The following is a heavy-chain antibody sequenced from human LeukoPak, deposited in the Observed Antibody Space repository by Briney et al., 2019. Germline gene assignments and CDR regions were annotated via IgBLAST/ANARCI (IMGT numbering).Heavy chain of an antibody. Sequence: GGSLRLSCAASGFTFSTYSMSWVRQAPGKGLEWVSTISATGANTYHADSVNGRFTISRDNAKNTLYLQMSSLRVEDTALYYGAKVHRAVNWFDAFDVWGQGTMVTVSS. J-gene: IGHJ3*01. CDR1: GFTFSTYS. V-gene: IGHV3-23*01. CDR3: AKVHRAVNWFDAFDV. D-gene: IGHD1-26*01. CDR2: ISATGANT.